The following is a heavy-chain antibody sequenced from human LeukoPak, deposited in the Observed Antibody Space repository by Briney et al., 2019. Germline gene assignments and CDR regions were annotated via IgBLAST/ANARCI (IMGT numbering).Heavy chain of an antibody. CDR1: GYTFISYG. J-gene: IGHJ4*02. CDR3: ARWDEYSSGWAHFDY. V-gene: IGHV1-18*01. Sequence: ASVKVSCKASGYTFISYGISWVRQAPGQGLEWMGWISAYNGNTNYAQKLQGRVTMTTDTSTSTAYMELRSLRSDDTAVYYCARWDEYSSGWAHFDYWGQGTLVTVSS. CDR2: ISAYNGNT. D-gene: IGHD6-19*01.